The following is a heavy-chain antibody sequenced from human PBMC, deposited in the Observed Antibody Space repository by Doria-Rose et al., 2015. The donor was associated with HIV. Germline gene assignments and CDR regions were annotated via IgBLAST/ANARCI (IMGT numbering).Heavy chain of an antibody. V-gene: IGHV2-26*01. CDR3: ARIKSSRWYHKYYFDF. J-gene: IGHJ4*02. CDR1: GVSLSSPGMG. Sequence: QVTLKESGPVLVKPTETLTLTCTVSGVSLSSPGMGVSWIRQPPGKALEWLANIFSDDERSYKTSLKSRLTISRATSKRQLLLTMTDMDAVDTATYYCARIKSSRWYHKYYFDFWGQGTLVIASA. D-gene: IGHD6-13*01. CDR2: IFSDDER.